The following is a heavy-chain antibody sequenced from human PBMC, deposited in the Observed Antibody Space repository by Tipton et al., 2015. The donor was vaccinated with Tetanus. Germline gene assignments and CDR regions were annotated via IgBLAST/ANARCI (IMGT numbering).Heavy chain of an antibody. D-gene: IGHD2-8*01. V-gene: IGHV4-61*08. CDR3: VRGARGWVMYYHFDS. CDR1: GGSLRGGDYH. J-gene: IGHJ4*02. Sequence: TLSLTCSVTGGSLRGGDYHWSWIRQPPGKGLEWLAYVSSSGRTNSNYDLKSRITTSHDTSKNQFFLRLTSVTSEDTAVYYCVRGARGWVMYYHFDSWGQGTQVAVSS. CDR2: VSSSGRT.